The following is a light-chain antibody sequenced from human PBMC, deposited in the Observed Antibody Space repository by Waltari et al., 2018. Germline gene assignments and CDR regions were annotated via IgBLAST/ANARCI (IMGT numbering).Light chain of an antibody. CDR2: QAS. J-gene: IGKJ1*01. CDR1: QSIGKW. V-gene: IGKV1-5*03. CDR3: QQYNNAWT. Sequence: DILMTQSPSTLSASVGDRVTITCRASQSIGKWLAGYQQKSGKGPKDLIYQASVLASGVPSRFSGSGSETEFTLIISGLQVDDAATYYCQQYNNAWTFGQGTKVEIK.